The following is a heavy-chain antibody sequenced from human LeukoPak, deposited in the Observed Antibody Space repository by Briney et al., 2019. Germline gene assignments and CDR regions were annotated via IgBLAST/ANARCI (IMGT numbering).Heavy chain of an antibody. CDR3: AREPDTAMDY. Sequence: PGGSLRLSCAASGFIFSDYTMNWVRQAPGKGLEWVSNISSSSAIITYADSVKGRFTTSRDNAKKSLYLQMNSLRAEDTAVYYCAREPDTAMDYWGQGTLVTVSS. J-gene: IGHJ4*02. V-gene: IGHV3-48*01. CDR2: ISSSSAII. D-gene: IGHD5-18*01. CDR1: GFIFSDYT.